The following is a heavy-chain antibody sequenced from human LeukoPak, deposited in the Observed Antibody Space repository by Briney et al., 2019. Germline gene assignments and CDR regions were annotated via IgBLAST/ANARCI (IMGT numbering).Heavy chain of an antibody. D-gene: IGHD3-10*01. J-gene: IGHJ6*02. CDR2: INPDGSET. CDR1: GFTFGPYW. CDR3: ARDIITMVRVFTSYYYYGMDV. Sequence: GGSLRLSCATFGFTFGPYWMNWVRQAPGKGLEWVANINPDGSETYYLDSVKGRFTIARDNVKNSLYLLMDSLRAEDTAVYYCARDIITMVRVFTSYYYYGMDVWGQGTTVTVSS. V-gene: IGHV3-7*01.